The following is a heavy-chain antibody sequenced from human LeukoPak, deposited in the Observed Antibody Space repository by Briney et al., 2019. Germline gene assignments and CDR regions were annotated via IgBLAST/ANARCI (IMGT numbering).Heavy chain of an antibody. V-gene: IGHV4-4*07. Sequence: SETLSLTCTVSGASFNSYYWSWIRQPAGKGLEWIGRIYTSGSTNYNPSLKSRVTMSVDTSKNQFSLKLSSVTAADTAVYYCARDKRPDYGDGWFDPWGQGTLVTVSS. D-gene: IGHD4-17*01. CDR2: IYTSGST. CDR3: ARDKRPDYGDGWFDP. CDR1: GASFNSYY. J-gene: IGHJ5*02.